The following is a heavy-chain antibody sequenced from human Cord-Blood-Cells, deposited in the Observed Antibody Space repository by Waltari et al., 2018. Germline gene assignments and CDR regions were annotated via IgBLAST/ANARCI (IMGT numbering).Heavy chain of an antibody. CDR1: GGTFSSYA. V-gene: IGHV1-69*01. CDR3: ASARITMIPRHGMDV. Sequence: QVQLVQSGAEVKKPGSSVKVSCKASGGTFSSYASSWVRQALGQGLEWMGGIIPIFGTANYAQKFQGRVTITADESTSTAYMELSSLRSEDTAVYYCASARITMIPRHGMDVWGQGTTVTVSS. D-gene: IGHD3-22*01. J-gene: IGHJ6*02. CDR2: IIPIFGTA.